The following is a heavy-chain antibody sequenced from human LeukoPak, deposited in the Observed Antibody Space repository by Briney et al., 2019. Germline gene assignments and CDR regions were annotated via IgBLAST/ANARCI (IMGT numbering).Heavy chain of an antibody. J-gene: IGHJ4*02. Sequence: TGGSLRLSCAASGFTFSDYYMSWIRQAPGKGLEWVSYISSSGSTIYYADSVKGRFTISRDNAKNSLYLQMNSLRAEDTAVYYCARSATGAVAAAYYFDYWGQGTLVTVSS. CDR3: ARSATGAVAAAYYFDY. CDR1: GFTFSDYY. D-gene: IGHD6-19*01. V-gene: IGHV3-11*01. CDR2: ISSSGSTI.